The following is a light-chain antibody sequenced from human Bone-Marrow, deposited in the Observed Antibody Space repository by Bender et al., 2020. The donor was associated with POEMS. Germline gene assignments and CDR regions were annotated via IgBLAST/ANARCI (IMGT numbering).Light chain of an antibody. V-gene: IGLV1-36*01. CDR2: YDD. CDR3: SSWEDSASTWV. CDR1: SSNIGNHG. J-gene: IGLJ3*02. Sequence: QSVVTQPPSLSEAPRQRVTISCSGSSSNIGNHGVNWYQQLPGEAPKLLIYYDDLLTPGVSDRFSASKSGTSSCLAISELQSKDEALYCCSSWEDSASTWVYGGGTKMNV.